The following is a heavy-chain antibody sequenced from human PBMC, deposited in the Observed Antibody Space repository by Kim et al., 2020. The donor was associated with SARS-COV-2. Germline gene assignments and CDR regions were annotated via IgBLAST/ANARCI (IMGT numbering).Heavy chain of an antibody. CDR3: ARVIVGCGRGGSYYYYGMDV. D-gene: IGHD3-16*02. CDR2: IWHDGSNK. V-gene: IGHV3-33*01. Sequence: GGSLRLSCAASGFTFSSYGMNWVRQAPGKGLEWVAVIWHDGSNKYYADSVKGRFTISRDNSKNTLYLQMNSLRAEDTAVYYCARVIVGCGRGGSYYYYGMDVSGEEATVTVSS. J-gene: IGHJ6*01. CDR1: GFTFSSYG.